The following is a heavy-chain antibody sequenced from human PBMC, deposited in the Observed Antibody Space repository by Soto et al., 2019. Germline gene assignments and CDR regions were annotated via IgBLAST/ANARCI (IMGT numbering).Heavy chain of an antibody. J-gene: IGHJ6*02. CDR2: IIPIFGTA. Sequence: GASVKLSCKASGGTFSSYAISWVRQAPGQGLEWMGGIIPIFGTANYAQKFQGRVTITADESTSTAYMELSSLRSEDTAVYYCARVARTQGLWALGPGYGLDYYYYGMDVWGQGTTVTVSS. D-gene: IGHD5-18*01. CDR1: GGTFSSYA. V-gene: IGHV1-69*13. CDR3: ARVARTQGLWALGPGYGLDYYYYGMDV.